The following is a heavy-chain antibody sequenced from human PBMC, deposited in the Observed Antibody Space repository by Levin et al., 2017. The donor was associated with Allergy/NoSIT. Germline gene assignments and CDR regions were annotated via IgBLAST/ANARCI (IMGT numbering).Heavy chain of an antibody. J-gene: IGHJ5*02. CDR3: ARDTTVGGEA. CDR2: IKQDGGEK. V-gene: IGHV3-7*03. Sequence: HSGGSLRLSCVASGFTFSDYWMTWVRQPLGKGLEWVANIKQDGGEKYYAESVKGRFTISRDNAKNSLFLQMNYLGTDDTAVYFCARDTTVGGEAWGQGTLVTVSS. D-gene: IGHD4-11*01. CDR1: GFTFSDYW.